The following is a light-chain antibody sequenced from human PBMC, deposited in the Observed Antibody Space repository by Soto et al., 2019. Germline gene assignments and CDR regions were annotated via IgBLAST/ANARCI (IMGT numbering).Light chain of an antibody. J-gene: IGKJ5*01. CDR2: GAS. CDR1: QSVSTN. V-gene: IGKV3-15*01. CDR3: QQYKSWTPIT. Sequence: EIVMTQSPATLSVSPGERATLSCRASQSVSTNLVWYQQKPGQAPRLLIYGASTRATGVPGRFSGTGSGTEFTLTISSLKSEDYAVYYCQQYKSWTPITFGQGTRLE.